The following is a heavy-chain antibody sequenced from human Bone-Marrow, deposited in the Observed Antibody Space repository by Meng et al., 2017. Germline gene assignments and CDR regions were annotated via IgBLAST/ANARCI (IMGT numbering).Heavy chain of an antibody. CDR3: ARNMGWGYCSGGSCYSTKTDHHDAFDI. CDR2: MSANSGNT. Sequence: ASAKVSCKASGYTFTSYDINWVRQATGQGLEWMGWMSANSGNTGYAQKFQGRVTMTRNTSISTAYMELSSLRSEDTAVYYCARNMGWGYCSGGSCYSTKTDHHDAFDIWGQGTMVTVSS. CDR1: GYTFTSYD. J-gene: IGHJ3*02. V-gene: IGHV1-8*01. D-gene: IGHD2-15*01.